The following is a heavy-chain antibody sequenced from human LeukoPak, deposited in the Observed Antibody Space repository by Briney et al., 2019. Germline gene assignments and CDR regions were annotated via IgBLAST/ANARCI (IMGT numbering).Heavy chain of an antibody. J-gene: IGHJ3*02. CDR2: ISGSDGST. D-gene: IGHD6-13*01. CDR3: AKATSSWYLYDAFDI. Sequence: GRSLRLSCAASGFTFSSYAMSWVRQAPGKGLEWVSAISGSDGSTYYADSVKGRFTISRDNSKNTLYLQMNSLRAEDTAVYYCAKATSSWYLYDAFDIWGQGTMVTVSS. V-gene: IGHV3-23*01. CDR1: GFTFSSYA.